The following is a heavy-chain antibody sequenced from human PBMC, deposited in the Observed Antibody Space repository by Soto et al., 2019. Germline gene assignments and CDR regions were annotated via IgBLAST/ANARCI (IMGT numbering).Heavy chain of an antibody. Sequence: SETLSLTCTVSGGSISSGGYYWSWIRQHPGKGLEWIGYIYYSGSTYYNPSLKSRVTISVDTSKNQFSLKLSSVTAADTAVYYCAREWCPTVMGMDVWGQGTTVTVSS. CDR2: IYYSGST. J-gene: IGHJ6*02. CDR3: AREWCPTVMGMDV. D-gene: IGHD4-4*01. V-gene: IGHV4-31*03. CDR1: GGSISSGGYY.